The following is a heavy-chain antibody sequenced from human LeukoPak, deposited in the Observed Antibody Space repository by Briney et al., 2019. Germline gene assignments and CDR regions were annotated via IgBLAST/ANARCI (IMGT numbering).Heavy chain of an antibody. V-gene: IGHV4-59*01. D-gene: IGHD2-2*01. J-gene: IGHJ6*02. CDR3: ARGDCSSTSCSLDYGMDV. CDR1: GGSISGYY. Sequence: SETLSLTCTVSGGSISGYYWSWIRQPPGKGLEWVGYISYSGSTNYNPSLKSRVTISVDTSKNQFSLKLSSVTAADTAVYYCARGDCSSTSCSLDYGMDVWGQGTTVTVSS. CDR2: ISYSGST.